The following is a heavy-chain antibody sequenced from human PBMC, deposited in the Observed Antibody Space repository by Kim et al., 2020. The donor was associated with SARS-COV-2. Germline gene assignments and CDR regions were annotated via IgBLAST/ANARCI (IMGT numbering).Heavy chain of an antibody. J-gene: IGHJ4*02. V-gene: IGHV4-59*01. Sequence: SETLSLTCTVSGGSISSYYWSWIRQRRGKGLEWIGFIYYSESTNYNSSLKSRVTISVDTSKTQISLTLSPVTAADTAVYYCARVMDYYGSGSYLNYFDYWGQGTLVTVSS. CDR1: GGSISSYY. CDR3: ARVMDYYGSGSYLNYFDY. D-gene: IGHD3-10*01. CDR2: IYYSEST.